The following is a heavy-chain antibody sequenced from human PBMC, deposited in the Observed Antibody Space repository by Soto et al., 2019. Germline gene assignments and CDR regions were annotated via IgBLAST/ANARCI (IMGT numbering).Heavy chain of an antibody. CDR2: IIPIFGTA. CDR1: GGTFSSYA. D-gene: IGHD1-26*01. Sequence: ASGKVSCKASGGTFSSYAISWVRQAPGQGLEWMGGIIPIFGTANYAQKFQGRVTITADKSTSTAYMELSSLRSEDTAVYYCARDRGWAAPIDTRQIFDYWGQGTLVTVSS. J-gene: IGHJ4*02. CDR3: ARDRGWAAPIDTRQIFDY. V-gene: IGHV1-69*06.